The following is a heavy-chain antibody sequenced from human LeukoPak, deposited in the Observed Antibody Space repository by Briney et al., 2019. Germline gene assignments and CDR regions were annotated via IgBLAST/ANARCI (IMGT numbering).Heavy chain of an antibody. V-gene: IGHV4-59*11. D-gene: IGHD3-3*01. CDR1: GGSISSHY. CDR3: ARAGPYYDFWSGYYTGYYYYYYMDV. J-gene: IGHJ6*03. CDR2: IYYSGST. Sequence: SETLSLTCTVSGGSISSHYWSWIRQPPGKGLEWIGYIYYSGSTNYNPSLKSRVTISVDTSKNQFSLKLSSVTAADTAVSYCARAGPYYDFWSGYYTGYYYYYYMDVWGKGTTVTVSS.